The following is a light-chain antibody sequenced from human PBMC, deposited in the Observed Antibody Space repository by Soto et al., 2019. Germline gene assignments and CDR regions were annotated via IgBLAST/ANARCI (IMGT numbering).Light chain of an antibody. J-gene: IGKJ1*01. CDR3: QQYNNWPLT. Sequence: EIVMTQSPATLSVSPGERATLSCRASQSVSSSYLAWYQQKPGQAPRLLIYGASTRATGIPARFSGSGSGTEFTLTISSLQSEDFAVYYCQQYNNWPLTFGQGTRWIS. CDR2: GAS. CDR1: QSVSSSY. V-gene: IGKV3-15*01.